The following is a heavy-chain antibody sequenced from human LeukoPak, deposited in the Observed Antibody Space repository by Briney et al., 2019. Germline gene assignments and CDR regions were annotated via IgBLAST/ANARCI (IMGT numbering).Heavy chain of an antibody. CDR3: ARCGSRWSRGVLWFDP. CDR2: INHSGST. J-gene: IGHJ5*02. D-gene: IGHD6-13*01. V-gene: IGHV4-34*01. CDR1: GGSFSGYY. Sequence: SETLSLTCAVYGGSFSGYYWSWIRQPPGKGLEWIGEINHSGSTNYNPSLKSRVTISVDTSKNQFSLKLSSVTAADTAVYYCARCGSRWSRGVLWFDPWGQGTLVTVSS.